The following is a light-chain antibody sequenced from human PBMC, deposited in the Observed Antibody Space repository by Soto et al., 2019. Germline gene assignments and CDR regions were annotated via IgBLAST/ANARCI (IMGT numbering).Light chain of an antibody. CDR2: GNN. Sequence: QSVLTQPPSVSGAPGQRVTISCTGSSSNIGAGYDVHWYLQLPGTAPKLLVYGNNNRPSGLPDRFSGSKSGASASLAITGLQAEDEADYYCQSYDSTLSGWVFGGGTKLTVL. J-gene: IGLJ3*02. CDR1: SSNIGAGYD. V-gene: IGLV1-40*01. CDR3: QSYDSTLSGWV.